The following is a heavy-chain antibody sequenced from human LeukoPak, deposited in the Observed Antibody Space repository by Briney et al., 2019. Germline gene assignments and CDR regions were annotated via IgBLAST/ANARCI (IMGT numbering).Heavy chain of an antibody. Sequence: GASVKVSCKVSGYTLTELSMHWVRQAPGQGLEWMGWISAYNGNTNYAQKLQGRVTMTTDTSTSTAYMELRSLRSDDTAVYYCALITMVRGVQNWFDPWGQGTLVTVSS. D-gene: IGHD3-10*01. CDR1: GYTLTELS. CDR2: ISAYNGNT. CDR3: ALITMVRGVQNWFDP. J-gene: IGHJ5*02. V-gene: IGHV1-18*01.